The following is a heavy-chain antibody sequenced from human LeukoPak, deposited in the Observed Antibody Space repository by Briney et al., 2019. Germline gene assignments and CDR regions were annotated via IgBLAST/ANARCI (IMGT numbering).Heavy chain of an antibody. CDR2: ISGSGGST. CDR1: GFTFSSYA. V-gene: IGHV3-23*01. D-gene: IGHD1-26*01. J-gene: IGHJ4*02. CDR3: AKDRDSGSYFDY. Sequence: GGSLRLSCAASGFTFSSYAMSWVRQAPGKGLEWVSAISGSGGSTYYADSVKGRFTISRDNSKNTLYLQMSSLRAEDTVVYYCAKDRDSGSYFDYWGQGTLVTVSS.